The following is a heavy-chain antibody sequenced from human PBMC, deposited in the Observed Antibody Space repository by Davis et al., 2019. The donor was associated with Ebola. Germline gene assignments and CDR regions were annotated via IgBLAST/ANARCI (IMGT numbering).Heavy chain of an antibody. V-gene: IGHV1-69*04. CDR3: ARTSIVGATAPIDY. D-gene: IGHD1-26*01. Sequence: SVKVSCKASGGTFSSYAISWVRQAPGQGLEWMGRIIPILGIANYAQKFQGRVTITADKSTSTAYMELSSLRSEDTAVYYCARTSIVGATAPIDYWGQGTLVTVSS. J-gene: IGHJ4*02. CDR1: GGTFSSYA. CDR2: IIPILGIA.